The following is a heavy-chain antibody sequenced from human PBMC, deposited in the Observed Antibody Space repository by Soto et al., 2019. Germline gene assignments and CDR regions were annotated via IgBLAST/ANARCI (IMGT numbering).Heavy chain of an antibody. V-gene: IGHV3-30*18. D-gene: IGHD3-16*01. J-gene: IGHJ6*02. CDR3: AKGTYGGSAPYDYGMDV. CDR2: ISFDEAKDK. CDR1: GFTFSDYG. Sequence: QVQLVESGGGVVQPGGSLTLSCAASGFTFSDYGMHWVRQAPGKGLEWLTFISFDEAKDKHYSAPVRGRFSISRDNSKNTLSLQMNSLRSEDTAVYYCAKGTYGGSAPYDYGMDVWGQGTTVTVSS.